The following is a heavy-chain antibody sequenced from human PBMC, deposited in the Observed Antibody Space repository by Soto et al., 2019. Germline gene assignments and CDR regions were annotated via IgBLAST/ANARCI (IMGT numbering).Heavy chain of an antibody. CDR1: GFTFSSYG. V-gene: IGHV3-33*01. CDR3: ARDPSPHDYSKSRYYGMDV. Sequence: PGGSLRLSCAASGFTFSSYGMHWVRQAPGKGLEWVAVIWYDGSNKYYADSVKGRFTISRDNSKNTLYLQMNSLRAEDTAVYYCARDPSPHDYSKSRYYGMDVWGQGTTVTVSS. J-gene: IGHJ6*02. CDR2: IWYDGSNK. D-gene: IGHD4-4*01.